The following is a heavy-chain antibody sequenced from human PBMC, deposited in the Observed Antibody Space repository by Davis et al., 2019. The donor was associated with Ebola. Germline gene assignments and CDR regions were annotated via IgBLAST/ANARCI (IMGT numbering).Heavy chain of an antibody. V-gene: IGHV3-23*01. CDR2: VSGSGGGT. CDR3: ARGRNWFDP. CDR1: GVTFRNYV. J-gene: IGHJ5*02. Sequence: GGSLRLSCAVSGVTFRNYVMSWVRQAPGKGLEWVSSVSGSGGGTFYAGFVKGRFTISRDNAKNSLYLQMNSLRAEDTAVYYCARGRNWFDPWGQGTLVTVSS.